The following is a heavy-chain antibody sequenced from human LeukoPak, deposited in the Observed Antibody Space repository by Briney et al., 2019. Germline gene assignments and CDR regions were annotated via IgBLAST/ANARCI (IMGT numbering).Heavy chain of an antibody. CDR2: ISYDGSNK. CDR1: GFTFSSYA. D-gene: IGHD6-19*01. CDR3: AKDSPVAGTWYFDL. Sequence: PGRSLRLSCAASGFTFSSYAMHWVRPAPGKGLEWVAVISYDGSNKYYADSVRGRFTISRDNSKNTLYLQMNSLRAEDTAVYYCAKDSPVAGTWYFDLWGRGTLVTVSS. V-gene: IGHV3-30-3*01. J-gene: IGHJ2*01.